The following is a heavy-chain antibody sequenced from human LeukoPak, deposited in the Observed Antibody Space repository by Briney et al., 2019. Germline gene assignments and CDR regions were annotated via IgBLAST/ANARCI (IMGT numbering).Heavy chain of an antibody. CDR3: ARLHSSSLDY. Sequence: SETLSLTCTVSGGSISSYYWSWIRQPPGKGLEWIGYIYYSGSTDYNPSLKSRVTISVDTSKNQFSLKLSSVTAADTAVYYCARLHSSSLDYWGQGTLVTVSS. D-gene: IGHD6-6*01. V-gene: IGHV4-59*08. J-gene: IGHJ4*02. CDR2: IYYSGST. CDR1: GGSISSYY.